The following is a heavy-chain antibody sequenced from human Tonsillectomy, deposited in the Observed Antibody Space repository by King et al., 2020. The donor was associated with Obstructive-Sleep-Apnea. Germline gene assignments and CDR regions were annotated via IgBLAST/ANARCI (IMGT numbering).Heavy chain of an antibody. J-gene: IGHJ4*02. CDR1: GYTFSAYY. D-gene: IGHD1-26*01. CDR2: INPNSCGT. CDR3: ARVGAGWETPKLHTYSFDS. V-gene: IGHV1-2*02. Sequence: HVQLVESGAEVKKPGASVKVSCKASGYTFSAYYMHWLRQAPGQGLEWMVWINPNSCGTVYAQQFQGSVHMPRDTSISTVYMELSRLISDDTAVYYCARVGAGWETPKLHTYSFDSWGQGTLVIVSS.